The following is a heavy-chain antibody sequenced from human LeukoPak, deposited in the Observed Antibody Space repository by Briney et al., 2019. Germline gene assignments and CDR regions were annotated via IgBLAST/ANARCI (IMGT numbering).Heavy chain of an antibody. D-gene: IGHD1-26*01. CDR1: GYTFTSYD. J-gene: IGHJ6*02. Sequence: GASVKVSCKASGYTFTSYDINWVRQATGQGLEWMGWMNPNSGNTGYAQKFQGRVTMTRNTSISTAYMELSSLRSEDTAVCYCARWRMVVRAIGPHYYYYGMDVWGQGTTVTVSS. CDR2: MNPNSGNT. V-gene: IGHV1-8*01. CDR3: ARWRMVVRAIGPHYYYYGMDV.